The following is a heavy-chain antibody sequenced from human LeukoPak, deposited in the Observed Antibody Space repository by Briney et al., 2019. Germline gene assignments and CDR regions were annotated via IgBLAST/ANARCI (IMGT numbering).Heavy chain of an antibody. Sequence: ASVKVSCKASGYTFTSYGISWVRQAPGQGLEWMGWISAYNGNTNYAQKLQGRVTMTTDTSTSTAYMELRSLRSDDTAVYYCAGPTSGGWPSYYYYYGMDVWGQGTTVTVSS. D-gene: IGHD6-19*01. CDR3: AGPTSGGWPSYYYYYGMDV. CDR1: GYTFTSYG. J-gene: IGHJ6*02. V-gene: IGHV1-18*01. CDR2: ISAYNGNT.